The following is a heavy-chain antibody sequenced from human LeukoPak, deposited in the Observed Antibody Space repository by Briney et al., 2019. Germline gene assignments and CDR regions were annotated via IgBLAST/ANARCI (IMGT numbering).Heavy chain of an antibody. CDR1: GFTFNNYA. V-gene: IGHV3-9*01. J-gene: IGHJ4*02. Sequence: GGSLRLSCAASGFTFNNYAMSWVRQAPGKGLEWVSGISWNSGSIGYADSVKGRFTISRDNAKNSLYLQMNSLRAEDTALYYCAKIDGHTAMNGYWGQGTLVTVSS. CDR3: AKIDGHTAMNGY. D-gene: IGHD5-18*01. CDR2: ISWNSGSI.